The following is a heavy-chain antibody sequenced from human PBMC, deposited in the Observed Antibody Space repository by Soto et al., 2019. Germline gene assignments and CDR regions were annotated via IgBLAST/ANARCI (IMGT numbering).Heavy chain of an antibody. CDR2: ISSSSSYI. Sequence: PVGSLRLSCAASGFTFSSYSMNWVRQAPGKGLEWVSSISSSSSYIYYADSVKGRFTISRDNAKNSLYLQMNSLRAEDTAVYYCARVKGAYDILNGLYSYYGMDVWGQGNTVTV. CDR1: GFTFSSYS. D-gene: IGHD3-9*01. V-gene: IGHV3-21*01. CDR3: ARVKGAYDILNGLYSYYGMDV. J-gene: IGHJ6*02.